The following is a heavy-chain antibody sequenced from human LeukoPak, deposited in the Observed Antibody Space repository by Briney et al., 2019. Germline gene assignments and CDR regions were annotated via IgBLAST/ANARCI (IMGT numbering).Heavy chain of an antibody. CDR1: GGSISSSGYY. CDR3: ARGVAVVPATHYYCDY. Sequence: ASETLSLTCTVSGGSISSSGYYWGWIRQPPGKGLEWIGSIYYSGSTYYNPSLKSRVTISVDTSKKQFSLKLSSVTAADTAVYYCARGVAVVPATHYYCDYLGQGSLVTVCS. J-gene: IGHJ4*02. D-gene: IGHD2-2*01. V-gene: IGHV4-39*01. CDR2: IYYSGST.